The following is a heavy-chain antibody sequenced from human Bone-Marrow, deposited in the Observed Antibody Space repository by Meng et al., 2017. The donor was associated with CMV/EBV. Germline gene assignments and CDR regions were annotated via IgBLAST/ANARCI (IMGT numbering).Heavy chain of an antibody. CDR1: RFTFSRYE. V-gene: IGHV3-21*05. CDR3: ARVPPGGIVPAARDYYYGMDV. Sequence: GESLKISCAASRFTFSRYEMNWVRLAPGKGLEWVSYISSSSYIYYADSVKGRFTISRDNAKNSLYLQMNSLRAEDTAVYYCARVPPGGIVPAARDYYYGMDVWGQGTTVTVSS. J-gene: IGHJ6*02. CDR2: ISSSSYI. D-gene: IGHD2-2*01.